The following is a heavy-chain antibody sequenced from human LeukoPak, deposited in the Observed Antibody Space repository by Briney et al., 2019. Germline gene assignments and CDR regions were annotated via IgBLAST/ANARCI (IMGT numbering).Heavy chain of an antibody. Sequence: NPSETLSLTCAVSGGSISSGGYSWSWIRQPPGKGLEWIGYIYHSGSTNYNPSLKSRVTISVDTSKNQFSLKLSSVTAADTAVYYCARANIAARVYYFDYWGQGTLVTVSS. D-gene: IGHD6-6*01. V-gene: IGHV4-30-2*01. CDR3: ARANIAARVYYFDY. CDR2: IYHSGST. J-gene: IGHJ4*02. CDR1: GGSISSGGYS.